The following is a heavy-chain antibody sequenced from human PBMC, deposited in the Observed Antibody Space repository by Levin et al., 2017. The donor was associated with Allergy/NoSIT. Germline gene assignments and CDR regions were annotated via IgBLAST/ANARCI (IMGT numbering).Heavy chain of an antibody. CDR1: GYSFTGYY. V-gene: IGHV1-2*02. CDR3: VRGGWGYSYGNWYFDL. CDR2: VNPNSGNT. J-gene: IGHJ2*01. Sequence: ASVKVSCKASGYSFTGYYMHWVRQAPGQGLEWIGWVNPNSGNTNYAQKFQGRVTMTRDTSITTASMELSGLTSDDTDMYYCVRGGWGYSYGNWYFDLWGRGTLVTVSS. D-gene: IGHD5-18*01.